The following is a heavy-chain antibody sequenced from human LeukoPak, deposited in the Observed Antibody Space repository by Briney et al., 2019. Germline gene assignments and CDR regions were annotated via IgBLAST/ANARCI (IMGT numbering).Heavy chain of an antibody. CDR2: IIPIFGIA. D-gene: IGHD5-18*01. Sequence: ASVKVSFKASGGTFNSYAISWVRQAPGQGLEWMGRIIPIFGIANYEQKFQGRVTITADKSTSTPYMELNSLRSEDTALYYCSRSQPGYSYCYYYYYRMDVWGQGTTVTVSS. CDR3: SRSQPGYSYCYYYYYRMDV. J-gene: IGHJ6*02. CDR1: GGTFNSYA. V-gene: IGHV1-69*10.